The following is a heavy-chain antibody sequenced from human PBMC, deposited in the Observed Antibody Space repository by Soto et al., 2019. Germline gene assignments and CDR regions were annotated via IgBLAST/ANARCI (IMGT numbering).Heavy chain of an antibody. Sequence: QVQVVQSGAEVKESGASVKVSCKASGYNFPSYGISWVRQAPGQGLEWMGWISDYNGNTNYAQNLQGRVTMTTDTSTSTAYMELRSLRFDDTAVYYCARDTSGTFDYWGQGTLVTVSS. CDR3: ARDTSGTFDY. V-gene: IGHV1-18*01. CDR1: GYNFPSYG. D-gene: IGHD1-1*01. J-gene: IGHJ4*02. CDR2: ISDYNGNT.